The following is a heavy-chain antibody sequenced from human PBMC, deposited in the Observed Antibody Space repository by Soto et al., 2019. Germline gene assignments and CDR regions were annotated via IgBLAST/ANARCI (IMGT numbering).Heavy chain of an antibody. D-gene: IGHD1-1*01. CDR3: ARKDKGTGSDI. CDR1: GGSISPGGYH. Sequence: TLDITCTVSGGSISPGGYHNRWIRQHTGKGLEWIGYIYYSASTYYNTSLKSRDTISVDTSKNQFSLKLSSVTAADMVVYYCARKDKGTGSDIWGQGTMVTVSS. J-gene: IGHJ3*02. CDR2: IYYSAST. V-gene: IGHV4-31*03.